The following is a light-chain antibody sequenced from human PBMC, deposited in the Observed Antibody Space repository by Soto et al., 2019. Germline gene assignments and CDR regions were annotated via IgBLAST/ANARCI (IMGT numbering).Light chain of an antibody. V-gene: IGKV4-1*01. CDR1: QSVLYSSNNKNY. J-gene: IGKJ1*01. CDR2: WAS. Sequence: DIVMTQSPDSLAVSLGERATINCKSGQSVLYSSNNKNYLAWYQQKPGQPPKLLVSWASTRESGVPDRFSGGGSLTDFTLTISRLQAEDVATYYCQQYYSTPWTFGQGTKVEI. CDR3: QQYYSTPWT.